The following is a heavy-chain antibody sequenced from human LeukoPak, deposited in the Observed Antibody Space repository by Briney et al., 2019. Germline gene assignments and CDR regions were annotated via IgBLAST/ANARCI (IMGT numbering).Heavy chain of an antibody. Sequence: GGSLRLSCEASGFTFSSYSMKWVRQAPGKGLEWVSCISSTSSYKYYADSVKGRFTISRDNAKNTLYLQMNSLRAEDTAVYYCARERYSSSGYFDYWGQGTLVTVSS. D-gene: IGHD6-6*01. CDR2: ISSTSSYK. CDR1: GFTFSSYS. CDR3: ARERYSSSGYFDY. V-gene: IGHV3-21*01. J-gene: IGHJ4*02.